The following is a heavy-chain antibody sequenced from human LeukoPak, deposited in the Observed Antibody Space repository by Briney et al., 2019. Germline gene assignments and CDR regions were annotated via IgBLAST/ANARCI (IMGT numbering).Heavy chain of an antibody. CDR2: INHSGST. Sequence: SETLSLTCAVYGGSFSGYYWSWIRQPPGKGLEWIGEINHSGSTNYNPSLKSRVTISVDTSKNQFSLKLSSVTAADTAVYYCARVGGIAAFDYWGQGTLVTVSS. D-gene: IGHD6-13*01. J-gene: IGHJ4*02. CDR1: GGSFSGYY. CDR3: ARVGGIAAFDY. V-gene: IGHV4-34*01.